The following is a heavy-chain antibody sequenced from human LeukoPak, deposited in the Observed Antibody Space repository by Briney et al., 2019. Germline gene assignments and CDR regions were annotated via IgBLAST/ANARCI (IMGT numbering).Heavy chain of an antibody. J-gene: IGHJ4*02. V-gene: IGHV3-23*01. D-gene: IGHD1-14*01. CDR2: ISGSGDST. CDR3: ARERPDSRNLDS. CDR1: GFTFNSYG. Sequence: GGSLRLSCAASGFTFNSYGMSWVRQAPGKGLEWVSAISGSGDSTYYADSVKGRFIISRDDSKNTLSLQMNDLRVEDTAVYYCARERPDSRNLDSWGRGALVTVSS.